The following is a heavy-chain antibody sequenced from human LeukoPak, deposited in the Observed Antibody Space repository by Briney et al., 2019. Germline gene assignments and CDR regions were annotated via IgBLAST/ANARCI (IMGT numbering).Heavy chain of an antibody. Sequence: PGGSLRLSCAASGFTFSNAWMNWVRQAPGKGLEWVGRIKSKTDGGTTDYAAPVKGRFTISRDDSKNTLYLLMNSLKTEDTAVYYCTTGYSGYDYEGNYWGQGTLVTVSS. J-gene: IGHJ4*02. D-gene: IGHD5-12*01. CDR3: TTGYSGYDYEGNY. CDR2: IKSKTDGGTT. CDR1: GFTFSNAW. V-gene: IGHV3-15*07.